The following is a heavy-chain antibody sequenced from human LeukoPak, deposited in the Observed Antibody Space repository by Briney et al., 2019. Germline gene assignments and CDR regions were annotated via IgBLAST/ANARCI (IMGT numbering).Heavy chain of an antibody. CDR3: ARCHSIVGADFDY. D-gene: IGHD1-26*01. Sequence: SETLSLTCTVSGGSISNSSYYWGWIHQPPGKGLEWIGSIYYSGSTYYNPSLESRVTISVDTSKNQFSLKLSSVTAADTAVYYCARCHSIVGADFDYWGQGTLVTVSS. V-gene: IGHV4-39*01. J-gene: IGHJ4*02. CDR1: GGSISNSSYY. CDR2: IYYSGST.